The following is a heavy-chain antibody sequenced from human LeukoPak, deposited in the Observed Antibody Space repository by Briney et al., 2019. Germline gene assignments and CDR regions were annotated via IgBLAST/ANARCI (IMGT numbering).Heavy chain of an antibody. CDR3: ARVRIYYDSSGYLPRLDP. CDR2: ISAYNGNT. CDR1: GYTFTSYG. V-gene: IGHV1-18*01. D-gene: IGHD3-22*01. J-gene: IGHJ5*02. Sequence: ASVKVSCKASGYTFTSYGISWVRQAPGQGLEWMGWISAYNGNTNYAQKLQGRVTMTTDTSTSTAYMELRSLRSDDTAVYYCARVRIYYDSSGYLPRLDPWGQGTLVTVSS.